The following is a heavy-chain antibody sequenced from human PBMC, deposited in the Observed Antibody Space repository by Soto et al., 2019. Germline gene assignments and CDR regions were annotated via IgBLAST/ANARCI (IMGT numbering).Heavy chain of an antibody. D-gene: IGHD3-22*01. CDR1: GVMFSDYS. V-gene: IGHV3-30-3*01. Sequence: PGGSLRLSCAASGVMFSDYSMHWVRQAPGKGLEWVAVIPYDGSNKHYADSVEGRFTVSRDNSKNTLYLQMSSLRAEDTAVYYCARSAGYYYDSHDYWGQGTPVTVSS. J-gene: IGHJ4*02. CDR2: IPYDGSNK. CDR3: ARSAGYYYDSHDY.